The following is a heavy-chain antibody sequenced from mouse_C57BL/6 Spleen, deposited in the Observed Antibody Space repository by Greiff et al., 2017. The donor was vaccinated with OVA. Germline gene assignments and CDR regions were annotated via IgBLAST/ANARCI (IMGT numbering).Heavy chain of an antibody. CDR2: IYPGDGDT. J-gene: IGHJ1*03. V-gene: IGHV1-82*01. D-gene: IGHD1-2*01. CDR3: ARSGTTADWYFDV. CDR1: GYAFSSSW. Sequence: VKLQESGPELVKPGASVKISCKASGYAFSSSWMNWVKQRPGKGLEWIGRIYPGDGDTNYNGKFKGKATLTADKSSSTAYMQLSSLTSEDSAVYFCARSGTTADWYFDVWGTGTTVTVSS.